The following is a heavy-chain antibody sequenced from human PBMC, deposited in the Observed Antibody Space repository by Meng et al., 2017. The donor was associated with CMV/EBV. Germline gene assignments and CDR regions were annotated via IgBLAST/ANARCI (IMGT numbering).Heavy chain of an antibody. V-gene: IGHV3-23*01. CDR2: ISGSGVST. CDR1: GFTFSSYA. Sequence: GESLKISCAASGFTFSSYAMSWVRQAPGKGLEWVSAISGSGVSTYYADSVRGRFTVSRDNSKNTLYLQMNSLRAEDTAVYYCAKGTISLTRRGVPYSSSSSRSSNYYYYGMDVWGQGTTVTVSS. J-gene: IGHJ6*02. D-gene: IGHD6-6*01. CDR3: AKGTISLTRRGVPYSSSSSRSSNYYYYGMDV.